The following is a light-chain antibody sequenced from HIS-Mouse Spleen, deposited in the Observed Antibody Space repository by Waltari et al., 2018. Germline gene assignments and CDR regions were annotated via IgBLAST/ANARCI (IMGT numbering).Light chain of an antibody. V-gene: IGLV2-23*01. CDR1: SRYVGSYNL. CDR3: CSYAGSSTVV. J-gene: IGLJ2*01. Sequence: QSALTQPASVSGSPGQSITISCTGTSRYVGSYNLVSWYQHHPGKAPKPMIYEGSKRPSGVSNRFSGSKSGNTASLTISGLQAEDEADYYCCSYAGSSTVVFGGGTKLTVL. CDR2: EGS.